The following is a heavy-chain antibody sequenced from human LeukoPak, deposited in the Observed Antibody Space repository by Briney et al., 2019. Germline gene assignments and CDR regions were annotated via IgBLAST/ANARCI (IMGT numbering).Heavy chain of an antibody. V-gene: IGHV1-69*13. CDR1: GGTFSSYG. D-gene: IGHD2-2*01. CDR2: IIPIFGTT. Sequence: ASVKVSCKASGGTFSSYGISWVRQAPGQGLEWMGGIIPIFGTTNYAQKFQGRLTITADESTSTAYMELSSLRSEDTAVYYCARTRSGCSSTNRYPYEMDVWGQGTTVTVSS. J-gene: IGHJ6*02. CDR3: ARTRSGCSSTNRYPYEMDV.